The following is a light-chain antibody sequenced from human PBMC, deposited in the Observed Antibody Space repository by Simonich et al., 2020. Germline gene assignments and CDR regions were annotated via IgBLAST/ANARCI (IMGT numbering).Light chain of an antibody. Sequence: AIQLTQSPSSLSASVGDRVTITCRASHGLSSALAWYQQTPGKAPKLLIYDASSLESGVPSRFSGSGSGTDFTLTISSRQPEDFATYYCQQFNSYPITFGQGTRLEIK. J-gene: IGKJ5*01. CDR2: DAS. CDR3: QQFNSYPIT. CDR1: HGLSSA. V-gene: IGKV1-13*02.